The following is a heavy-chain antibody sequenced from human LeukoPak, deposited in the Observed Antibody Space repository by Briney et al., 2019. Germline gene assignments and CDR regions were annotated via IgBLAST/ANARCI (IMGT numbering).Heavy chain of an antibody. CDR1: GFTFSSYS. Sequence: GGSLRLSCAASGFTFSSYSMNWVRQAPGKGLEWVSSISSSSSYIYYADSVKGRFTISRDNAKNSLYLQMNSLRAEDTAVYYCARVAGDHPYYYYGMDVWGKGTTVTVSS. V-gene: IGHV3-21*01. CDR3: ARVAGDHPYYYYGMDV. D-gene: IGHD4-17*01. CDR2: ISSSSSYI. J-gene: IGHJ6*04.